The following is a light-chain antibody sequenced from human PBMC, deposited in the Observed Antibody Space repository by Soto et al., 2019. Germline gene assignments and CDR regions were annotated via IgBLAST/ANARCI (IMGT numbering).Light chain of an antibody. CDR1: QSVTSTY. Sequence: EIVLTQSPGTLSLSPGERATLSCRASQSVTSTYLAWYQQKPGQAPRLLIYVGSSRATGIPDRFSGSGSGTDFTLTISRLEPEDFGVYYCQQYGSPPYTFGQGTKLEIE. V-gene: IGKV3-20*01. CDR2: VGS. CDR3: QQYGSPPYT. J-gene: IGKJ2*01.